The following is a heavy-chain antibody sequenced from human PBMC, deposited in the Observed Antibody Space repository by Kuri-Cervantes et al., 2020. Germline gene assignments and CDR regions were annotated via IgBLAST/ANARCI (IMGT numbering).Heavy chain of an antibody. CDR1: GGSFSGYY. V-gene: IGHV4-34*01. J-gene: IGHJ4*02. Sequence: SETLSLTCAVYGGSFSGYYWSWIRQPPGKGLEWIGEINHSGGTNYNPSLKSRVTISVDTSKNQFSLKLRSVTAADTAVYYCARATDGVDYWGQGALVTVSS. D-gene: IGHD3-10*01. CDR2: INHSGGT. CDR3: ARATDGVDY.